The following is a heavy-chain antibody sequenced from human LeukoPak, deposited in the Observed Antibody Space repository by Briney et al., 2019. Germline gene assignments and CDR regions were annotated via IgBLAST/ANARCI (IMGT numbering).Heavy chain of an antibody. CDR2: ISYDGSNK. D-gene: IGHD1-26*01. J-gene: IGHJ4*02. Sequence: PGGSLRLSCAASGFTFSRFAMSWVRQAPGKGLEWVAVISYDGSNKYYADSVKGRFIISRDNSKNTLYLQMISLRADDTAVYFCAACTTGSYYYFDSWGQGALVTVSS. V-gene: IGHV3-30*03. CDR1: GFTFSRFA. CDR3: AACTTGSYYYFDS.